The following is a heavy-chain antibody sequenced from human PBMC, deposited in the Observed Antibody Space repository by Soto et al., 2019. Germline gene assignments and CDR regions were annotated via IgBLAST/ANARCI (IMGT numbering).Heavy chain of an antibody. Sequence: QVQLVESGGGVVQPGRSLRLSCAASGFTFSSYGMHWVRQAPGKGLEWVAVIWYDGSNKYYADSVKGRFTISRDNSKNTXYXXMNSLRAEDTAVYYCARDLSLVVPAAYYYYYGMDVWGQGTTVTVSS. CDR2: IWYDGSNK. D-gene: IGHD2-2*01. CDR3: ARDLSLVVPAAYYYYYGMDV. J-gene: IGHJ6*02. V-gene: IGHV3-33*01. CDR1: GFTFSSYG.